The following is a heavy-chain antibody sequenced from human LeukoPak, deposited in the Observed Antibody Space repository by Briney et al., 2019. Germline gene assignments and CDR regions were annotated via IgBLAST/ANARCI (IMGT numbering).Heavy chain of an antibody. J-gene: IGHJ4*02. V-gene: IGHV4-4*02. CDR2: IYHSGSS. CDR1: GGSISSSKW. CDR3: ARLQHSKLRWDY. D-gene: IGHD4-23*01. Sequence: SETLSLTCAVSGGSISSSKWWSWVRQPPGKGLGWIGDIYHSGSSNYSPSLESRVTISLDTPHNQFSLNLNSVTAADTAVYYCARLQHSKLRWDYWGQGTLVTVSS.